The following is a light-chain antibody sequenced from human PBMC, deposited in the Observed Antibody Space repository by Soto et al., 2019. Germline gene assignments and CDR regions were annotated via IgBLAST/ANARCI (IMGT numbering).Light chain of an antibody. Sequence: QSALTQPASVSGSPGQSITISCTGSSSDVGVYNYVSWYQQHPDKAPKLMIYEVSHRPSGVSDRFSGSKSGNTASLTISGLQAEDEADYSCSSFASSTTPMIFGGGTQLTVL. CDR2: EVS. CDR1: SSDVGVYNY. CDR3: SSFASSTTPMI. J-gene: IGLJ2*01. V-gene: IGLV2-14*01.